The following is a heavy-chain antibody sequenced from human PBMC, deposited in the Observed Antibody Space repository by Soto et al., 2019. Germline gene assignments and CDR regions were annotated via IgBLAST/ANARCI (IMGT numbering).Heavy chain of an antibody. D-gene: IGHD2-15*01. CDR3: AREEGYCNGGPCYRGAFDF. V-gene: IGHV3-21*02. CDR2: IGNSNNPT. Sequence: EVQLVESGGGLVKPGGSPRLSCAASGFTFSDYSMLWVRQAPGKGLEWLAFIGNSNNPTFYADSVRGRFTISRDNPKNSVYLQMNSLREEDTAGYFCAREEGYCNGGPCYRGAFDFWGQGTIVTVSS. J-gene: IGHJ3*01. CDR1: GFTFSDYS.